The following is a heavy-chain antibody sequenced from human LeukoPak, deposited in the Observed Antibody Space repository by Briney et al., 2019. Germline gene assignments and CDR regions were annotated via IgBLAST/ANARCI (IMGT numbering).Heavy chain of an antibody. D-gene: IGHD6-19*01. CDR3: ARVTSYISGWYLSFDH. CDR2: IYSSGTT. J-gene: IGHJ4*02. CDR1: GGSISSYY. V-gene: IGHV4-4*07. Sequence: KPSETLSLTCTVFGGSISSYYWSWIRQPAGKGLEWIGRIYSSGTTNYNPSLKSRVTMSADTSKKQFSLKLTSVTAADTAVYYCARVTSYISGWYLSFDHWGQGALVTVSS.